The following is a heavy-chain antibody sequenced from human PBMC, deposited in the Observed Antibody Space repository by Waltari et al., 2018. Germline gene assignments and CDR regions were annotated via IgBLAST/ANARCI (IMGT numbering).Heavy chain of an antibody. CDR1: GFTFSTYS. CDR2: ISSGITTK. D-gene: IGHD1-26*01. J-gene: IGHJ4*02. V-gene: IGHV3-21*01. CDR3: ARDKVGPGDY. Sequence: EVQLVESGGGLVKPGGSLRLSCAASGFTFSTYSMNWVRQAPGKGLEWVSSISSGITTKYYADSVKGRFTISRDNAKKSLYLQMNSLRAEDTAVYYCARDKVGPGDYWGQGTLVTVSS.